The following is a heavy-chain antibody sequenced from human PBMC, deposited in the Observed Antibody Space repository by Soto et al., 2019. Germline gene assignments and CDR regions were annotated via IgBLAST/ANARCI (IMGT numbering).Heavy chain of an antibody. CDR2: ILYSGTT. J-gene: IGHJ4*02. D-gene: IGHD7-27*01. CDR1: GGAISSSSYF. V-gene: IGHV4-39*01. Sequence: QLQLQESGPGLLRPSETLSLTCNVSGGAISSSSYFWAWVRQPPGKTLEWIGHILYSGTTHYNESLKSRVTISVDTSKNQFSLRLNSVTPADTAVYYCASQPHWARPFESWGQGTLVNVSS. CDR3: ASQPHWARPFES.